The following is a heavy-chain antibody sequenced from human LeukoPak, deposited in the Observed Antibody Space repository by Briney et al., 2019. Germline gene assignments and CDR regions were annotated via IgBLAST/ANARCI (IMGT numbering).Heavy chain of an antibody. V-gene: IGHV1-18*01. Sequence: ASVKVSCKASGYSFTNYGFNWVRQAPGQGLEWLGWISAYNGHTIYGQKLQGKVTMTTDTSTNTAYMELKNLMSDDTAVYYCARDQQFGIAAVDSWFDPWGQGTLVTVSS. CDR3: ARDQQFGIAAVDSWFDP. CDR1: GYSFTNYG. CDR2: ISAYNGHT. D-gene: IGHD6-13*01. J-gene: IGHJ5*02.